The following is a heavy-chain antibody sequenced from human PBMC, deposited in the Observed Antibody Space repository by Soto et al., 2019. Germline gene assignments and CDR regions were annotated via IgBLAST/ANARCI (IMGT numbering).Heavy chain of an antibody. J-gene: IGHJ4*02. Sequence: EVQVVESGGGSVQPGGSLRLSCAASGFTFSRYTMNWVRQAPGKGLEWLSYISGGGGTMSYADSVKGRVTISRDNAKNSLYMHMGSLRAEDTAVYYWARAKSGTCSIDSWGQGTLVTVSS. CDR1: GFTFSRYT. CDR2: ISGGGGTM. CDR3: ARAKSGTCSIDS. D-gene: IGHD1-26*01. V-gene: IGHV3-48*04.